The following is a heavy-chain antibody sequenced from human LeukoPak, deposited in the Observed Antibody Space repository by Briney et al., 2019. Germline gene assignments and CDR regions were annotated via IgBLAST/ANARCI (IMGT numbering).Heavy chain of an antibody. J-gene: IGHJ5*02. CDR2: IYHTGNT. CDR3: ARGSQDILDPNCFDP. Sequence: PSETLSLTCSVSGYSISSGYYWGWIRQPPGQGLEWIGSIYHTGNTYYNPSLKSRVTISVDTSKNQFSLKLSSVTAADTAFYFCARGSQDILDPNCFDPWGQGTLVTVSS. CDR1: GYSISSGYY. D-gene: IGHD5-12*01. V-gene: IGHV4-38-2*02.